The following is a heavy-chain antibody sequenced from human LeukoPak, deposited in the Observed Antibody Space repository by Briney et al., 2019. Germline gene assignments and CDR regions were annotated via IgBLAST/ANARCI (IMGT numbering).Heavy chain of an antibody. D-gene: IGHD2-2*01. CDR2: INHSGST. CDR1: GGSFSGYY. V-gene: IGHV4-34*01. Sequence: SETLSLTCAVYGGSFSGYYWSWIRQPPGKGLEWIGEINHSGSTNYNPSLKSRVTISVDTSKNQFSLKLSSVTAADTAVYYCARRSPRGYCSSTSCYGLYAFDIWGQGTMVTVSS. J-gene: IGHJ3*02. CDR3: ARRSPRGYCSSTSCYGLYAFDI.